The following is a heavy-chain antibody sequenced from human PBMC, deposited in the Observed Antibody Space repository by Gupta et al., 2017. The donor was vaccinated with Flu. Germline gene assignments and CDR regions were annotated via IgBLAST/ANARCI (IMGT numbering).Heavy chain of an antibody. CDR3: ARVQANYYDSSAEKIDYMDV. J-gene: IGHJ6*03. V-gene: IGHV1-69*01. Sequence: LEWMGGIIPIFGTANYAQKFQGRVTITADESTSTAYMELSSLRSEDTAVYYCARVQANYYDSSAEKIDYMDVWGKGTTVTVSS. D-gene: IGHD3-22*01. CDR2: IIPIFGTA.